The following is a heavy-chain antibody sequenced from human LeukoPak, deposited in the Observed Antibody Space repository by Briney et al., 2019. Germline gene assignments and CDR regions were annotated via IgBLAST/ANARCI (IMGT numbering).Heavy chain of an antibody. CDR1: GFTVSSNY. J-gene: IGHJ5*02. Sequence: GGSLRLSCAASGFTVSSNYMSWVRQARGKGLEWVSVIYSGGSTYYADSVKGRFTISRDNSKNTLYLQMNSLRAEDTAVYYCAREEVAGIESVGFDPWGQGTLVTVSS. V-gene: IGHV3-53*01. D-gene: IGHD6-19*01. CDR2: IYSGGST. CDR3: AREEVAGIESVGFDP.